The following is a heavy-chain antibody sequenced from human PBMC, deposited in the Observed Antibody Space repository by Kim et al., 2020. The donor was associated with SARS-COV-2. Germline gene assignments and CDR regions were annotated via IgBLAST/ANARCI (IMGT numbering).Heavy chain of an antibody. CDR1: GYTFTDYG. CDR3: ERGNNGKKVGED. V-gene: IGHV1-18*01. CDR2: IDSDNGNT. J-gene: IGHJ4*02. Sequence: ASVKVACKASGYTFTDYGIRWVRQAPGQGLERMGRIDSDNGNTNNAQNLQGRVIMTADTTTSTAYMELMSMRSEETAMNYCERGNNGKKVGEDGGQGTLV. D-gene: IGHD3-16*01.